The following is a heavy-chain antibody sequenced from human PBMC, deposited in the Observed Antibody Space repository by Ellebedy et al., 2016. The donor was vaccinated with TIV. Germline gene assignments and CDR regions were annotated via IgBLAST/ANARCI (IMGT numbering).Heavy chain of an antibody. CDR2: IYYSGST. CDR1: GGSISSSSYY. V-gene: IGHV4-39*07. CDR3: ARGSRTHGSWFDP. D-gene: IGHD6-25*01. J-gene: IGHJ5*02. Sequence: SETLSPTXTVSGGSISSSSYYWGWIRQPPGKGLEWIGSIYYSGSTYYIPSLKSRVTISVDTSKNQFSLKLTSVTAADTAVYYCARGSRTHGSWFDPWGQGTLVTVSS.